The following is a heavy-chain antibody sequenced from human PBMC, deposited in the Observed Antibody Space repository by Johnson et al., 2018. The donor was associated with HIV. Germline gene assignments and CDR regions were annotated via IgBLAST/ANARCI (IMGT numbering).Heavy chain of an antibody. D-gene: IGHD5-18*01. V-gene: IGHV3-66*01. J-gene: IGHJ3*02. CDR1: GFTISSNY. Sequence: MLLVESGGGLVQPGGSLRLSCAASGFTISSNYMSWVRQAPGKGLEWVSVIYSGGSTYHADSVKGRFIISRDNSKSPLYLQMNSLRAEDTAVYYCARAYTYGAFDIWGQGTTVTISS. CDR2: IYSGGST. CDR3: ARAYTYGAFDI.